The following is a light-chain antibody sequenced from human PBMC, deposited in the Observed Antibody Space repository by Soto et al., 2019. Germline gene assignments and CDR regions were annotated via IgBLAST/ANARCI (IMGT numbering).Light chain of an antibody. Sequence: IQMTQSPSTLSASVVDTVTLTCRSSQMIARWLAWYQQKPGTAPRLIIYDATSLQSGVPSRFSASASGTDFTLTISSLHPDDFATYYCLQYNTFPHTFGQGTKVDIK. J-gene: IGKJ2*01. CDR1: QMIARW. V-gene: IGKV1-5*01. CDR3: LQYNTFPHT. CDR2: DAT.